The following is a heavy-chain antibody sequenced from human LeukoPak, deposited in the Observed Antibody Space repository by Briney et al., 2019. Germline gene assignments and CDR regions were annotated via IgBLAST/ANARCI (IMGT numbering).Heavy chain of an antibody. CDR2: INHSGST. V-gene: IGHV4-34*01. D-gene: IGHD2-8*01. CDR1: GGSFSGYY. Sequence: SETLSLTCAVYGGSFSGYYWGWIRQPPGKGLEWIGEINHSGSTNYNPSLKSRVTISVDTSKNQFSLKLSSMTAADTAVYYCARKVYAASLDYWGQGTLVTVSS. J-gene: IGHJ4*02. CDR3: ARKVYAASLDY.